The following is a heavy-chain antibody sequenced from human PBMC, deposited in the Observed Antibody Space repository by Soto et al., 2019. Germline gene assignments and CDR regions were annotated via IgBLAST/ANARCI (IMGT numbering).Heavy chain of an antibody. J-gene: IGHJ5*02. CDR2: IKSKTDGGTT. Sequence: EVQLVESGGGLVKPGGSLRLSCAASGFTFSNAWMSWVRQAPGKGLEWVGRIKSKTDGGTTDYAAPVKGRFTISRDDSKNTLYLQMNSLKTEDTAVYYCTTTTLSFDFWSGDVDWFDPWGQGTLVTVSS. CDR1: GFTFSNAW. CDR3: TTTTLSFDFWSGDVDWFDP. D-gene: IGHD3-3*01. V-gene: IGHV3-15*01.